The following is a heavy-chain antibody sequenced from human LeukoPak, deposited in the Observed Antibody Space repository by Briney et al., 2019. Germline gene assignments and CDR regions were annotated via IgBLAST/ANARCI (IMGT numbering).Heavy chain of an antibody. CDR1: GGTFSSYA. J-gene: IGHJ5*02. CDR3: AGGNCSSTSCSIWFDP. Sequence: SVKVSCKASGGTFSSYAISWVRQAPGQGLDWMGGIIPIFGTANYAQKFQGRVTITTDESTSTAYMELSSLRSEDTAVYYCAGGNCSSTSCSIWFDPWGQGTLVTVSS. V-gene: IGHV1-69*05. CDR2: IIPIFGTA. D-gene: IGHD2-2*01.